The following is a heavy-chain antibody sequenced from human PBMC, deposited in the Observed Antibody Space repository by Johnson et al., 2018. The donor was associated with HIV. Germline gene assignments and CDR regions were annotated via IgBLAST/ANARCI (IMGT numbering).Heavy chain of an antibody. V-gene: IGHV3-30*02. J-gene: IGHJ3*02. CDR1: AFNFNTYG. D-gene: IGHD3-10*01. CDR2: IRYDGSSK. Sequence: QVQLVESGGGVVQPGGSLRLSCAASAFNFNTYGMDWVRQAPGKGLEWVAFIRYDGSSKYYADSVKGRFTVSRDNSKNTLYLQMKSLRPEDTAVYYCAIGRGEFPRHAFDIWGQGTMVTVSS. CDR3: AIGRGEFPRHAFDI.